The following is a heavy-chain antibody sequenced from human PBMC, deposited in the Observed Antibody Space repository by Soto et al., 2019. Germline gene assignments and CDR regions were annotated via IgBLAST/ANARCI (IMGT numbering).Heavy chain of an antibody. Sequence: EVQLVESGGGLVKPGGSLRLSCAATGLTFSSLSMNWVRQAPGKGLEWVSSISGSSDYIYYEDSVKGRFTISRDNAKNSLYLQMNSLRAEDTAVYYCASCSGGFCRGSVIDYWGQGTLVTVSS. D-gene: IGHD2-15*01. CDR1: GLTFSSLS. CDR3: ASCSGGFCRGSVIDY. V-gene: IGHV3-21*01. CDR2: ISGSSDYI. J-gene: IGHJ4*02.